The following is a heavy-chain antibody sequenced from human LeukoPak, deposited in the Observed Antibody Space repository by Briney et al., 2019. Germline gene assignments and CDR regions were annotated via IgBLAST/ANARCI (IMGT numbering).Heavy chain of an antibody. CDR2: MNPNSANT. J-gene: IGHJ6*02. CDR3: ARDPYGMDV. Sequence: GASVKVSCKASGYIFARYDIHWVRQATRQGLEWMGWMNPNSANTGYAQKFQGRVTMTRNTSISTAYMELNSLRSEDTAVYYCARDPYGMDVWGQGTTVTVSS. V-gene: IGHV1-8*01. CDR1: GYIFARYD.